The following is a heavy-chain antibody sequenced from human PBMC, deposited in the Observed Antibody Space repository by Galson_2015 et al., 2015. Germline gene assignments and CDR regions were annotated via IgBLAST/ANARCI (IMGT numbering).Heavy chain of an antibody. Sequence: ETLSLTCAVYGGSFSGYYWSWIRQPPGKGLEWIGEISHSVSTNYNPSLKSRFTISVDTSKNQFSLKLSSVTAADTAVYYCASYLSRHDYWVQGTLVTVSS. CDR3: ASYLSRHDY. J-gene: IGHJ4*02. CDR1: GGSFSGYY. D-gene: IGHD3-10*01. CDR2: ISHSVST. V-gene: IGHV4-34*01.